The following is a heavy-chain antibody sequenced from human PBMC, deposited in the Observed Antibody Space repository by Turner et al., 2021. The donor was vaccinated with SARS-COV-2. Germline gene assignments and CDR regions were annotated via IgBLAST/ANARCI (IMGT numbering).Heavy chain of an antibody. D-gene: IGHD5-18*01. V-gene: IGHV4-34*01. Sequence: QVQLQQWGAGLLKPSETLSLTCAVYGGSFSGYYWSWIRQPPGKGLEWIGEINHSGSTNYNPSLKSRVTISVDTSKNQFSLKLSSVTAADTAVFYCARGGGYSYGALDYWGQGTLVTVPS. CDR3: ARGGGYSYGALDY. CDR1: GGSFSGYY. J-gene: IGHJ4*02. CDR2: INHSGST.